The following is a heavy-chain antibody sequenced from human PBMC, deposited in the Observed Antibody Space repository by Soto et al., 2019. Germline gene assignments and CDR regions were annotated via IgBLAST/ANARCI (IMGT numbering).Heavy chain of an antibody. V-gene: IGHV3-21*01. D-gene: IGHD2-8*01. CDR1: GFTFGSYS. CDR3: ERTNGAYSNYFDY. CDR2: IGGSSGYI. J-gene: IGHJ4*02. Sequence: GGSQSLSSAASGFTFGSYSMIWVRQAPGKGLEWVSSIGGSSGYIYYPDSLKGRFTISRDNAKNSLYLQMNSLRAEDTAVYYCERTNGAYSNYFDYWGQGTLVTVSS.